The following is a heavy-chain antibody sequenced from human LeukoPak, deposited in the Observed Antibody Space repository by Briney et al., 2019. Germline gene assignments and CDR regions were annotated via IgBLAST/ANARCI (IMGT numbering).Heavy chain of an antibody. V-gene: IGHV1-69*13. J-gene: IGHJ4*02. CDR3: ARGLDCSSTSCYWGY. D-gene: IGHD2-2*01. Sequence: SVKVSCKASGGTFSSYAISWVRQAPGQGLEWMGGIIPIFGTANYAQKFQGRVTITADESTSTAYMELSSPRSEDTAVYYCARGLDCSSTSCYWGYWGQGTLVTVSS. CDR2: IIPIFGTA. CDR1: GGTFSSYA.